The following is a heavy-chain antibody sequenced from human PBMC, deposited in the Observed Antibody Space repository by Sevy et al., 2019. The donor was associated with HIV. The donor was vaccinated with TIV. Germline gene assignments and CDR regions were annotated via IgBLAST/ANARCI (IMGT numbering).Heavy chain of an antibody. V-gene: IGHV4-61*02. CDR1: GGSISSGSYY. J-gene: IGHJ4*02. CDR2: IYTSGST. D-gene: IGHD5-12*01. Sequence: SETLSLTCTVSGGSISSGSYYWSWIRQPAGKGLEWIGRIYTSGSTNYNPSLKSRVTISVDTSKNQFSLKLSSVTAADTAVYYCARETDGYNFFDYWGQGTLVTVSS. CDR3: ARETDGYNFFDY.